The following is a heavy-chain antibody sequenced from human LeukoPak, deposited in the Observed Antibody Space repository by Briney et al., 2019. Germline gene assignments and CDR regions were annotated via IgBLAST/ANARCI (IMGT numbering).Heavy chain of an antibody. CDR1: GFTLSTYG. Sequence: GGSLRLSCAASGFTLSTYGMHWVRQAPGKGLEWVAMISHDGNSKQYADFAKGRFTISRDNSKNTLYLQMNSLTTEDTAVYHCAKDLCGSDWYNYFDPWGQGALVTVSS. CDR2: ISHDGNSK. V-gene: IGHV3-30*18. D-gene: IGHD6-19*01. J-gene: IGHJ5*02. CDR3: AKDLCGSDWYNYFDP.